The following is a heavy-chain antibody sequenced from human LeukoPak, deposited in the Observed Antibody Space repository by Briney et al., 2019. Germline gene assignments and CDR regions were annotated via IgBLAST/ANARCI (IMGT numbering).Heavy chain of an antibody. D-gene: IGHD3-10*01. CDR3: ARRPGAYGSGSYYNFLHWFDP. Sequence: PSETLSLTCAVSGGSISSYYWSWIRQPPGKGLEWIGEINHSGSTNYNPSLKSRVTISVDTSKNQFSLKLSSVTAADTAVYYCARRPGAYGSGSYYNFLHWFDPWGQGTLVTVSS. CDR1: GGSISSYY. CDR2: INHSGST. J-gene: IGHJ5*02. V-gene: IGHV4-34*01.